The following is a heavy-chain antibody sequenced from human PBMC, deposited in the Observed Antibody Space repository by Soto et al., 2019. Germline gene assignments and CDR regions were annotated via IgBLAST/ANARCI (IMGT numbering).Heavy chain of an antibody. V-gene: IGHV3-23*01. CDR3: AKDSRKQWLQTRASGMDV. J-gene: IGHJ6*02. D-gene: IGHD6-19*01. CDR1: GFTFSSYA. CDR2: ISGSGGST. Sequence: EVKLLESGGGLVQPGGSLRLSCAASGFTFSSYAMSWVRQAPGKGLEWVSAISGSGGSTYYTDSVKGRFTISRDNSKNTLYLQMNSRRAEDTAVYDCAKDSRKQWLQTRASGMDVWGQGTTVTVSS.